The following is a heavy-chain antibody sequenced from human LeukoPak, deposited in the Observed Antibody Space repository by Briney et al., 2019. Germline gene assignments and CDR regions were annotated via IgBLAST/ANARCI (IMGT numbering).Heavy chain of an antibody. Sequence: GASVKVSCKASGYTFTGYYMHWVRQAPGQGLEWMGWINPNSGGTNYAQKFQGRVTMTEDTSTDTAYMELSSLRSEDTAVYYCATAKQYYYDSSGSHYFDYWGQGTLVTVSS. CDR1: GYTFTGYY. D-gene: IGHD3-22*01. CDR3: ATAKQYYYDSSGSHYFDY. J-gene: IGHJ4*02. V-gene: IGHV1-2*02. CDR2: INPNSGGT.